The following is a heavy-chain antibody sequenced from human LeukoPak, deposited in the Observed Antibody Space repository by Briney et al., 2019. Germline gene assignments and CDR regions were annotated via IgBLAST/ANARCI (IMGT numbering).Heavy chain of an antibody. CDR1: GYTFTSYG. D-gene: IGHD3-22*01. Sequence: ASVKVSCKAFGYTFTSYGISWVRQAPGQGLEWMGWISGDNINTKYTQKFQGRVTMTTDTSTSTAYMELRSLRSDDTAVYYCAGVVKYYYDSNGFYFDSWGQGTLVTVSS. CDR3: AGVVKYYYDSNGFYFDS. V-gene: IGHV1-18*04. J-gene: IGHJ4*02. CDR2: ISGDNINT.